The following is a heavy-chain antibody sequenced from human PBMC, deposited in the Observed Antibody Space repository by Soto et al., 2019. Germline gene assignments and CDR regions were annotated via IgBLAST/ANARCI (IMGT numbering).Heavy chain of an antibody. J-gene: IGHJ6*02. D-gene: IGHD6-19*01. V-gene: IGHV1-69*01. Sequence: QVQLVQSGAEVKKPGSSVKVSCKASGGTFSSYAISWVRQAPGQGLEWMGGFIPIFGTANYAQKFQGRVTITADESTSTAYMELSSLRSEDTAVYYCARVTAPKQWLVNQQGSYYYYYGMDVWGQGTTVTVSS. CDR3: ARVTAPKQWLVNQQGSYYYYYGMDV. CDR1: GGTFSSYA. CDR2: FIPIFGTA.